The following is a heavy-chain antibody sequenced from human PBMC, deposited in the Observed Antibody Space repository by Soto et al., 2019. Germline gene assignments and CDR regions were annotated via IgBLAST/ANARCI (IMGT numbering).Heavy chain of an antibody. CDR1: GFTFSSYG. D-gene: IGHD6-19*01. CDR3: ANSVAGTTGLDY. V-gene: IGHV3-30*18. J-gene: IGHJ4*02. CDR2: ISYDGSNK. Sequence: QVQLVESGGGVVQPGRSLRLSCAASGFTFSSYGMHWVRQAPGKGLEWVAVISYDGSNKYYADSVKGRFTISRDNSKNTLYLQMNSLRAEDTAVYYWANSVAGTTGLDYWGQGTLVTVSA.